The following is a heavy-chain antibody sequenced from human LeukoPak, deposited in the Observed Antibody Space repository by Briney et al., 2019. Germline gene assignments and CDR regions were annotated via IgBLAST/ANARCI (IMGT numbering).Heavy chain of an antibody. D-gene: IGHD2-21*02. CDR1: GGSISSSSYY. J-gene: IGHJ6*03. V-gene: IGHV4-39*07. Sequence: SETLSLTCTVSGGSISSSSYYWGWIRQPPGKGLEWIGSIYYSGSTYYNPSLKSRVTISVDTSKNQFSLKLSSVTAADTAVYYCARDTYCGGDCYSPWDYYYYMDVWGKGTTVTVSS. CDR2: IYYSGST. CDR3: ARDTYCGGDCYSPWDYYYYMDV.